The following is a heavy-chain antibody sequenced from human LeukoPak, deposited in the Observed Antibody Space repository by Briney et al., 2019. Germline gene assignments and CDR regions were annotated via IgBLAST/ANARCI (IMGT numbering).Heavy chain of an antibody. J-gene: IGHJ6*02. V-gene: IGHV1-18*01. CDR1: GGTFSSYA. Sequence: GSSVKVSCKASGGTFSSYAISWVRQAPGQGLEWMGWISAYNGNTNYAQKLQGRVTMTTDTSTSTAYMELSSLRSEDTAVYYCARNLAVAGTVDVWGQGTTVTVSS. CDR3: ARNLAVAGTVDV. D-gene: IGHD6-19*01. CDR2: ISAYNGNT.